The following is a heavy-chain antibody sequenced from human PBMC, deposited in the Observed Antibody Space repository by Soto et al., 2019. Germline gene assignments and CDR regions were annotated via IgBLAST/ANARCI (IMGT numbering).Heavy chain of an antibody. V-gene: IGHV5-51*01. CDR1: GYFFTSYW. D-gene: IGHD2-15*01. CDR2: IYPGDSDI. J-gene: IGHJ4*02. Sequence: GESLKISCQGSGYFFTSYWIGWVRQMPGKGLEWMGIIYPGDSDIRYSPSFQGQVTISADKSISTAYLQWSSLKASDSAMYYCARFVVGNNYFDYWGQGTLVTGSS. CDR3: ARFVVGNNYFDY.